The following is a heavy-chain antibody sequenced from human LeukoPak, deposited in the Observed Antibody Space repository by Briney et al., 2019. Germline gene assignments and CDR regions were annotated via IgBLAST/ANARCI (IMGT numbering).Heavy chain of an antibody. CDR1: GGSISSGDYY. Sequence: SQTLPLTCTVSGGSISSGDYYWSWIRQPPGKGLEWIGYIFYSGNTYYNPSLKSRVIISVDTSKNQFSLKLSPVTAADTAVYYCATYDFWGGYWAFDFWGQGTMVTVSS. CDR3: ATYDFWGGYWAFDF. V-gene: IGHV4-30-4*08. J-gene: IGHJ3*01. CDR2: IFYSGNT. D-gene: IGHD3-3*01.